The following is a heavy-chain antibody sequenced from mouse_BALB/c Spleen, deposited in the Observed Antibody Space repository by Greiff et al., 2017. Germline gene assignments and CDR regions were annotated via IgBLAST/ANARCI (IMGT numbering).Heavy chain of an antibody. J-gene: IGHJ4*01. D-gene: IGHD2-3*01. CDR1: GFSLTSYG. CDR3: AKTDDGYHYAMDY. Sequence: QVQLQQSGPSLVQPSQSLSITCTVSGFSLTSYGVHWVRQSPGKGLEWLGVIWRGGSTDYNAAFMSRLSITKDNSKSQVFFKMNSLQADDTAIYYCAKTDDGYHYAMDYWGQGTSVTVSS. CDR2: IWRGGST. V-gene: IGHV2-5-1*01.